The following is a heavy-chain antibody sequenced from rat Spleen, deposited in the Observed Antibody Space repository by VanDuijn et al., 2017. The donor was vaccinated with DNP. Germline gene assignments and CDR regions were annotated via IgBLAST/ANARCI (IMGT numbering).Heavy chain of an antibody. J-gene: IGHJ4*01. Sequence: EVQLVESGGGLVQPGRSLKLSSAASGFTFSDYNMAWVRQAPAKGLEWVAYIGSPAYAPYYADSVKGRFTISRDNAKSTLYLQMNSLRSEDTATYYCARPPYYYSGAMDAWGQGTSVTVSS. CDR3: ARPPYYYSGAMDA. V-gene: IGHV5-22*01. CDR1: GFTFSDYN. D-gene: IGHD1-1*01. CDR2: IGSPAYAP.